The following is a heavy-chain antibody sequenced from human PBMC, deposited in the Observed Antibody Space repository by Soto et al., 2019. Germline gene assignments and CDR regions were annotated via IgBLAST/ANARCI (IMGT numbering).Heavy chain of an antibody. J-gene: IGHJ6*02. D-gene: IGHD3-16*02. CDR3: EAEMTFGKLSVV. V-gene: IGHV1-69*01. CDR2: IFPKFGTT. CDR1: GDTDTNYV. Sequence: QVQLVQSGAEVQKPGSSVKVSCKASGDTDTNYVISWVRQAPGQGLEWMGGIFPKFGTTNSAQKLQDRLTITADESTSTVYMQLSSLRLDDTAVYYCEAEMTFGKLSVVWGQGTTVTVSS.